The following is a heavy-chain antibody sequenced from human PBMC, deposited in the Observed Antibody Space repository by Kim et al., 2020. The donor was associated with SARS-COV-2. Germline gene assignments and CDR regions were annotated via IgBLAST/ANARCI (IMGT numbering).Heavy chain of an antibody. V-gene: IGHV1-3*01. J-gene: IGHJ4*02. CDR1: GYTFHTYA. CDR2: VDGGNGNT. CDR3: AREETHSYGYRAFDY. D-gene: IGHD5-18*01. Sequence: ASVKVSCKASGYTFHTYAMHWMRQAPGQRLEWMGWVDGGNGNTKSSQNFQGRVTITRDRSATTAYMELSSLRSEDTAVYYCAREETHSYGYRAFDYWGQGTPVTVSS.